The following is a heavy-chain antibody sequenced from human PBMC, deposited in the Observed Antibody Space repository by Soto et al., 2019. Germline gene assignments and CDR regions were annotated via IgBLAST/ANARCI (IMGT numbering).Heavy chain of an antibody. V-gene: IGHV1-18*01. J-gene: IGHJ4*02. D-gene: IGHD3-10*01. CDR2: ISAYNGNT. CDR1: GYTFTSYG. Sequence: ASVKVSCKASGYTFTSYGISWVRQAPGQGLEWMGWISAYNGNTNYAQKLQGRVTMTTDTSTSTAYMELRSLRSDDTAVYYCAGRPAITMVRGVISFDYWGQGTLVTVSS. CDR3: AGRPAITMVRGVISFDY.